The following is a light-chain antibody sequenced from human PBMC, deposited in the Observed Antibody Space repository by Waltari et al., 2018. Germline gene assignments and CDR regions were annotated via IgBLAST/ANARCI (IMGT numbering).Light chain of an antibody. CDR1: QDISNH. Sequence: DIQLTQSPSSLSASVGDRVTITCQASQDISNHLNWYQQKPGNTPKLLIYDASTLETGVPSRFSGSGSGTDFTFTITSLQPEDIATYYCQQYDNLPSITCGQGTRLDIK. V-gene: IGKV1-33*01. CDR2: DAS. CDR3: QQYDNLPSIT. J-gene: IGKJ5*01.